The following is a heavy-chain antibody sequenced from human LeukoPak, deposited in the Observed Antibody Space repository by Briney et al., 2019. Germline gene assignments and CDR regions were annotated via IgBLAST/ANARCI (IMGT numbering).Heavy chain of an antibody. CDR1: GFTFSSYA. CDR3: ARASGSSAVPFDY. J-gene: IGHJ4*02. D-gene: IGHD3-10*01. V-gene: IGHV1-46*01. CDR2: IAPSSGTT. Sequence: GGSLRLSCAASGFTFSSYAMHWVRQAPGKGLEWVGVIAPSSGTTSYAQKFQGRVTMTRDTSTSTLYMELSSLTSEDTAVYYCARASGSSAVPFDYWGQGTLVTVSS.